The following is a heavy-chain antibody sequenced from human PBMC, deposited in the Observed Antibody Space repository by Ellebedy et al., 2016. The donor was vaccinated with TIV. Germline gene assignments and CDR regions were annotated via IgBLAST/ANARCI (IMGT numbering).Heavy chain of an antibody. D-gene: IGHD3-3*01. CDR2: ASTHDGNR. CDR1: GYTFSDFG. CDR3: ARDGRGEGIDY. J-gene: IGHJ4*02. V-gene: IGHV1-18*01. Sequence: ASVKVSXXTSGYTFSDFGISWVRQAPGQGLEWLGWASTHDGNRYYNQKVQGRVTMTTDTSTGTAYMELRSLTSDDTAVYYCARDGRGEGIDYWGQGTLVTVSS.